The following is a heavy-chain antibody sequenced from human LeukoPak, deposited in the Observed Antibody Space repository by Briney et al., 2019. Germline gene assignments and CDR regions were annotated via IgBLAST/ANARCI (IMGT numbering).Heavy chain of an antibody. J-gene: IGHJ4*02. D-gene: IGHD6-13*01. CDR1: GFTFSNYA. CDR2: ISGSGYST. V-gene: IGHV3-23*01. Sequence: GGSLRLSCAASGFTFSNYAMSWVRQAPGKGLEWVSAISGSGYSTYYADSVKGRFTISRDNSKNTLYLQMNSLRAEDTAVYYCAKGSALAAAGSPPDYWGQGTLVTVSS. CDR3: AKGSALAAAGSPPDY.